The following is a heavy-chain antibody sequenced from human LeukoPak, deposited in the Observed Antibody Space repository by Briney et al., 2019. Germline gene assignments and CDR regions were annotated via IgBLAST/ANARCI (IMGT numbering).Heavy chain of an antibody. CDR2: INHSGST. V-gene: IGHV4-34*01. CDR3: ARTAIVLMVYARGGWFDP. CDR1: GGSFSGYY. D-gene: IGHD2-8*01. J-gene: IGHJ5*02. Sequence: PLETLSLTCAVYGGSFSGYYWSWIRQPPGKGLEWIGEINHSGSTNYNPSLKSRVTISVDTSKNQFSLKLSSVTAADTAVYYCARTAIVLMVYARGGWFDPWGQGTLVTVSS.